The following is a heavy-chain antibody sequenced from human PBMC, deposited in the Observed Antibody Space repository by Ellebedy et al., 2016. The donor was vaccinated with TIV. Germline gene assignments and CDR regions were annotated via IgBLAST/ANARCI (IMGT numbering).Heavy chain of an antibody. V-gene: IGHV4-59*12. CDR1: GGSISSYY. Sequence: MPSETLSLTCTVSGGSISSYYWSWIRQPPGKGLEWIGYIYYSGSTNYNPSLKSRVTISVDTSKNQFSLKLSSVTAADTAVYYCARGGKQQLDYWGQGTLVTVSS. CDR2: IYYSGST. D-gene: IGHD6-13*01. J-gene: IGHJ4*02. CDR3: ARGGKQQLDY.